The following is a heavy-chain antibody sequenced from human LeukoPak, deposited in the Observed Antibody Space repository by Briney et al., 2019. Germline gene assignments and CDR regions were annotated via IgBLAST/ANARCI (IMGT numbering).Heavy chain of an antibody. V-gene: IGHV4-30-2*01. D-gene: IGHD3-22*01. J-gene: IGHJ4*02. CDR2: INHSGST. Sequence: SQTLSLTCTVSGGSISSGGYYWSWIRQPPGKGLEWIGEINHSGSTNYNPSLKSRVTISVDTSKNQFSLKLSSVTAADTAVYYCARKNYYDSSGYYYRRGSFDYWGQGTLVTVSS. CDR1: GGSISSGGYY. CDR3: ARKNYYDSSGYYYRRGSFDY.